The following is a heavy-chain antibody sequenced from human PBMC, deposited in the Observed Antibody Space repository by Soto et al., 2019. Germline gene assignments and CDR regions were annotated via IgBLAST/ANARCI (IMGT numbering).Heavy chain of an antibody. V-gene: IGHV4-39*01. Sequence: LQESGPGLVKPSETLSLTCSVFGDSISSRSYYWAWIRRPPGMGLEWIARISYTGNTYYNPSLTSPAATCGDPSKTQFSLKLSFLTAADAAVYFCARFSWYDGDSITNYYMDFWGNGATVTVSS. CDR3: ARFSWYDGDSITNYYMDF. CDR2: ISYTGNT. J-gene: IGHJ6*03. CDR1: GDSISSRSYY. D-gene: IGHD6-13*01.